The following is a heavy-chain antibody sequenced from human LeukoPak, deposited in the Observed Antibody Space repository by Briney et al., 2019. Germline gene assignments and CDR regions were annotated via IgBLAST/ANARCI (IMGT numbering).Heavy chain of an antibody. V-gene: IGHV3-30-3*01. CDR3: ARDPGYSSGWYRYFDY. Sequence: GRSLRLSCAASGFTFSSYAMHWVRQAPGKGLEWVAVISYDGSNKYYADSVKGRFTIPRDNSKNTLYLQMNSLRAEDTAVYYCARDPGYSSGWYRYFDYWGQGTLVPVSS. J-gene: IGHJ4*02. CDR1: GFTFSSYA. CDR2: ISYDGSNK. D-gene: IGHD6-19*01.